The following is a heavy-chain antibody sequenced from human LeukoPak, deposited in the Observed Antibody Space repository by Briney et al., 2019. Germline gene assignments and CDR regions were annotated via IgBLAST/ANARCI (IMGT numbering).Heavy chain of an antibody. CDR3: ARAREITVTGTDYFDS. CDR2: IKHDGSGP. V-gene: IGHV3-7*01. Sequence: GGSLRLSCAASGFTFSSYGMHWVRQAPGKGLEWVANIKHDGSGPSYLDSVKGRFTISRDNARNLLSLQMSGLRVEDTAVYYCARAREITVTGTDYFDSWGQGTLVTVSS. J-gene: IGHJ4*02. CDR1: GFTFSSYG. D-gene: IGHD6-19*01.